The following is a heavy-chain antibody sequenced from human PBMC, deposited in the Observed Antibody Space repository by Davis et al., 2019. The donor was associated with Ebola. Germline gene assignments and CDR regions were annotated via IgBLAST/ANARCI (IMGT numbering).Heavy chain of an antibody. D-gene: IGHD1-1*01. CDR1: GYPFSKYT. CDR3: VKGLKADATLARIDS. Sequence: GESLKISCSASGYPFSKYTIHWVRQAPGKGLEYVSAISSNGGATYYADSVKGRFTLSRDNSKNTVYLQLSSVKAEDSAVYYCVKGLKADATLARIDSWGQGTLVTVSS. V-gene: IGHV3-64D*06. CDR2: ISSNGGAT. J-gene: IGHJ4*02.